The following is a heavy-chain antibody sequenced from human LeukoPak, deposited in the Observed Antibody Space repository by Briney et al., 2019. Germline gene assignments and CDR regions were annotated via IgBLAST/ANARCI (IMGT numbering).Heavy chain of an antibody. Sequence: SETLSLTCAVYGGSFSGYYWSWIRQPPGKGLEWIGEINHSGSTNYNPSLKSRVTISVDTSKNQFSLKLSSVTAADTAVYYCARRRSGYCSSTSCYTWFDPWGQGPLVTVSS. J-gene: IGHJ5*02. V-gene: IGHV4-34*01. CDR2: INHSGST. CDR3: ARRRSGYCSSTSCYTWFDP. D-gene: IGHD2-2*02. CDR1: GGSFSGYY.